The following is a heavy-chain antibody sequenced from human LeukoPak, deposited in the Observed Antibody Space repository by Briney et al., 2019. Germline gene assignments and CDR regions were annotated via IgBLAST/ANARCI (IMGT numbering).Heavy chain of an antibody. CDR3: ARTAREKIAVAGTGYFDY. D-gene: IGHD6-19*01. CDR2: IYYSGST. CDR1: GGSISSSSYY. Sequence: SSETLSLTCTVSGGSISSSSYYWGWIRQPPGKGLEWIGSIYYSGSTYYNPSLKSRVTISVDTSKNQFSLKLSSVTAADTAVYYCARTAREKIAVAGTGYFDYWGQGTLVTVSS. J-gene: IGHJ4*02. V-gene: IGHV4-39*07.